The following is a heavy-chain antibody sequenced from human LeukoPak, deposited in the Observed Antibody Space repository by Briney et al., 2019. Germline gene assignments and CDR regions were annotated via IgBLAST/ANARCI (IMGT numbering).Heavy chain of an antibody. D-gene: IGHD5-12*01. CDR2: INAGNGNT. CDR1: GYTFTSYA. J-gene: IGHJ3*02. V-gene: IGHV1-3*01. CDR3: ARPSGYDYEDAFDI. Sequence: ASVKVSCKASGYTFTSYAMHWVRQAPGQRLEWMGWINAGNGNTKYSQKFQGRVTITRDTSASTAYMELSSLRSEDTAVYYCARPSGYDYEDAFDIWGQGTMVTVSS.